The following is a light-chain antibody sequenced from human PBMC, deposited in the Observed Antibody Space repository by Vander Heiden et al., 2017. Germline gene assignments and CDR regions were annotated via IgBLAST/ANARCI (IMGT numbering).Light chain of an antibody. CDR3: SSYASSITLV. CDR1: GSDIGGYNF. Sequence: QSTLTQPASVSGSPGQSITISCPGTGSDIGGYNFVSWYQQHPGKAPKLMIYDVSNRPSGVSDRFSASKSGNTASLTISGLQAEDVADYYCSSYASSITLVFGTGTRVTVL. V-gene: IGLV2-14*03. CDR2: DVS. J-gene: IGLJ1*01.